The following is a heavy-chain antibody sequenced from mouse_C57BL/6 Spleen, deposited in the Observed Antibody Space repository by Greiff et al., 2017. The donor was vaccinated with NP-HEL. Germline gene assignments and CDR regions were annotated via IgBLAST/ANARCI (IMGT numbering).Heavy chain of an antibody. CDR1: GYAFSSSW. V-gene: IGHV1-82*01. D-gene: IGHD1-1*01. CDR2: IYPGDGDT. CDR3: ARGITTVAFGY. J-gene: IGHJ2*01. Sequence: VQLQQSGPELVKPGASVKISCKASGYAFSSSWMNWVKQRPGKGLEWIGRIYPGDGDTNYNGKFKGKATLTADKSSSTAYMQLSSLTSEDSAVYFCARGITTVAFGYRGQGTTLTVAS.